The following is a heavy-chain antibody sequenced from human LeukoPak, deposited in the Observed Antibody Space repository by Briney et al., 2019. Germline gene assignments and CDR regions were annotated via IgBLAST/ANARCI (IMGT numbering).Heavy chain of an antibody. CDR2: IIPIFGTA. CDR1: GGTFSSYA. J-gene: IGHJ5*02. CDR3: ARAGSSIAARRDYNWFDP. D-gene: IGHD6-6*01. Sequence: SVKVSCKASGGTFSSYAISWVRQAPGQGLEWMGGIIPIFGTANYAQKFQGRVTITTDESTSTAYMELSSLRSEDTAVYYCARAGSSIAARRDYNWFDPWGQGTLDTVSS. V-gene: IGHV1-69*05.